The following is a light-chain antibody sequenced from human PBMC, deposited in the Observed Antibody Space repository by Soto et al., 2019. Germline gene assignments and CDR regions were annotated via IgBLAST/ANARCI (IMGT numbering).Light chain of an antibody. CDR2: AAS. Sequence: DIQMTQSPSSLSASVGDRVNITCRASQSISAYLNWYQQKEGRAPNLLIYAASSLQSGVPSRFSGSGSGTEFTLTISSLQSEDFAVYYCQQYNHWPPLTFGGGTKVDIK. CDR1: QSISAY. J-gene: IGKJ4*01. V-gene: IGKV1-39*01. CDR3: QQYNHWPPLT.